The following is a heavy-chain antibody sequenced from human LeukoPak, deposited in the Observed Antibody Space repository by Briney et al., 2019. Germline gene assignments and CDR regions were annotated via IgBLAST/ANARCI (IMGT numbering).Heavy chain of an antibody. CDR2: INHSGST. J-gene: IGHJ4*02. CDR1: GFTFSSYS. Sequence: GSLRLSCAASGFTFSSYSMNWVRQPPGKGLEWIGEINHSGSTNYNPSLKSRVTISVDTSKNQFSLKLSSVTAADTAVYYCARAVAARVDYWGQGTLVTVSS. D-gene: IGHD6-6*01. CDR3: ARAVAARVDY. V-gene: IGHV4-34*01.